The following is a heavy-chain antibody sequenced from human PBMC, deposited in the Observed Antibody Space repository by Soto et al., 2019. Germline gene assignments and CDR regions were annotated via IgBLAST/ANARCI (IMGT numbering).Heavy chain of an antibody. J-gene: IGHJ3*02. Sequence: PGGSLRLSCAASGFTFNSYAMSWVRQAPGKGLEWVSHISSDGSSTYYADSVKGRFTISRDNAKNTLYLQMNSLRAEDTAVYYCARRPHGFDIWGQGTMVTVSS. CDR3: ARRPHGFDI. V-gene: IGHV3-74*01. CDR2: ISSDGSST. CDR1: GFTFNSYA.